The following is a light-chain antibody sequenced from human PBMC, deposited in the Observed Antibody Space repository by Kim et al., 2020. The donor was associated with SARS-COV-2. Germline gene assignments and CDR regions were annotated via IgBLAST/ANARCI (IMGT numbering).Light chain of an antibody. Sequence: SASVGDRITITWRARRGVANYWAWFQQKPGKAPKSLIYSASSLQGGVPSRFSGSGSGTEFTLTIISLQPEDFATYYCLQANSFPFTFGQGTKLEI. J-gene: IGKJ2*01. CDR1: RGVANY. CDR2: SAS. V-gene: IGKV1-16*01. CDR3: LQANSFPFT.